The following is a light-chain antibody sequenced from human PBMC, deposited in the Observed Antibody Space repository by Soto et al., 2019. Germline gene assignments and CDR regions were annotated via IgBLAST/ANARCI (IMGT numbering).Light chain of an antibody. V-gene: IGKV1-12*01. Sequence: DIQMTQSPSSVSASVGDRVTITCRASQDIGRWLAWYQQKPGQAPKLLIYAASSLQSGVPSRFSGSGSGTDFTLTISSLQPEDFATYFCQQGRSFPWTFGQVTK. CDR2: AAS. CDR3: QQGRSFPWT. CDR1: QDIGRW. J-gene: IGKJ1*01.